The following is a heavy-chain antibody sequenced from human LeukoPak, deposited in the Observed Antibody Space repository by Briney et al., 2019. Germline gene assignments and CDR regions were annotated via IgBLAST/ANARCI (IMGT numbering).Heavy chain of an antibody. CDR1: GFTFSSYG. V-gene: IGHV3-33*01. D-gene: IGHD3-10*01. CDR3: ARLLSSVYYYGMDV. Sequence: SGGSLRLSCAASGFTFSSYGMHWVRQAPGKGVEGVAVIWYDGSNKYYADSVKGRFTITRDNSKNTMYLQMNSLRAEDTAVYYCARLLSSVYYYGMDVWGQGTTVTVSS. J-gene: IGHJ6*02. CDR2: IWYDGSNK.